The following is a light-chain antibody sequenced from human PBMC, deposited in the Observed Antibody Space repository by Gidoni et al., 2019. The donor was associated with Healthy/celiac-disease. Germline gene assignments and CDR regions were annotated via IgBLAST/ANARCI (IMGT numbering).Light chain of an antibody. J-gene: IGLJ2*01. CDR1: SSNIGAGYD. Sequence: QSVLTQPPSVSGAPGQRVTIPCTRSSSNIGAGYDVHWYQQLPGTAPKLLIYGNSNRPSGVPDRFSGSKSGTSASLAITGLQAEDEADYYCQSYDSSLSGPVFGGGTKLTVL. CDR3: QSYDSSLSGPV. V-gene: IGLV1-40*01. CDR2: GNS.